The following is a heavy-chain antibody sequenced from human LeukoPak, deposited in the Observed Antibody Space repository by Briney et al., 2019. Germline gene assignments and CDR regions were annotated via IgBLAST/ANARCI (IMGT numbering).Heavy chain of an antibody. Sequence: GGSLRLSCAASGFTFSSYAMSWVRQAPGKGLEWVSAISGSGGSTYYADSVKGRFTISRDNSKNTLYLQMNSLRAEDTAVYYCVVTTAPNYYYSYGMDVWGQGTTVTVSS. CDR3: VVTTAPNYYYSYGMDV. CDR1: GFTFSSYA. CDR2: ISGSGGST. D-gene: IGHD4-11*01. J-gene: IGHJ6*02. V-gene: IGHV3-23*01.